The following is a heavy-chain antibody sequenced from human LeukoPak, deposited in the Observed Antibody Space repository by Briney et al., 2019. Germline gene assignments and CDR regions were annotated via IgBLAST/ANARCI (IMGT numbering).Heavy chain of an antibody. CDR2: IWYDGSNK. Sequence: GRSLRLSCAASGFTFSSYGMHWVRQAPGKGLEWVAVIWYDGSNKYYADSVKGRFTISRDNSKNTLYLQMNSLRAEDTAVYYCARDRTYYDGSAYYDVFDVWGQGTMVTVSS. D-gene: IGHD3-22*01. J-gene: IGHJ3*01. CDR3: ARDRTYYDGSAYYDVFDV. V-gene: IGHV3-33*01. CDR1: GFTFSSYG.